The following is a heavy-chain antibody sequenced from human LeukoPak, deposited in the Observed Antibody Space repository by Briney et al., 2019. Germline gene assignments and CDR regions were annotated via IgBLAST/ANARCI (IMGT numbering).Heavy chain of an antibody. CDR1: GFTFSDYY. CDR3: AKDANLDSVGDY. V-gene: IGHV3-11*04. Sequence: GGSLRLSCAASGFTFSDYYMSWIRQAPGKGLEWVSYISSSGSTIYYADSVKGRFTISRDNSKNTLYLEMNSLRTEDTAFYYCAKDANLDSVGDYWGQGSLVTVSS. J-gene: IGHJ4*02. D-gene: IGHD5-18*01. CDR2: ISSSGSTI.